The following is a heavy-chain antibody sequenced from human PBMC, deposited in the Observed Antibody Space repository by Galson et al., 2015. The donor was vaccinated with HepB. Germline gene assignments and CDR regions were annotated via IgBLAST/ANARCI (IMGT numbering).Heavy chain of an antibody. CDR2: ISSNGGST. V-gene: IGHV3-64D*06. CDR3: VKDRSGGAGYFDY. D-gene: IGHD3-10*01. Sequence: SLRLSCAASGFTFSSYAMHWVRQAPGKGLEYVSAISSNGGSTYYADSVKGRFTISRDNSKNTLYLQMSSLRAEDTAVYYCVKDRSGGAGYFDYWGQGTLVTVSS. J-gene: IGHJ4*02. CDR1: GFTFSSYA.